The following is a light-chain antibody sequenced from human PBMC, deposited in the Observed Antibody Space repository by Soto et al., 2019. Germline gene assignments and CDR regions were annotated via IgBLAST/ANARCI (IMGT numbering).Light chain of an antibody. J-gene: IGLJ1*01. CDR2: EVT. CDR1: SSDLGGYEY. V-gene: IGLV2-8*01. CDR3: SSYAGSNNLV. Sequence: QSALTQPPSVSGSPGQSVTISCTGTSSDLGGYEYVSWYQQHPGKAPRLMIYEVTKRPSGVPDRFSGSKSGNTASLTVSGLQAEDEADYYCSSYAGSNNLVFGTGTKVTVL.